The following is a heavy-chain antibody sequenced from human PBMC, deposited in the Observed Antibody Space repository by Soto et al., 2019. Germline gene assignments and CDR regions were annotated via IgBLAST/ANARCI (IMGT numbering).Heavy chain of an antibody. CDR2: ISYDGSNK. CDR3: AKLKRKYSSGWYPDY. CDR1: GFTFSSYG. V-gene: IGHV3-30*18. D-gene: IGHD6-19*01. Sequence: QVQLVESGGGVVQPGRSLRLSCAASGFTFSSYGMHWVRQAPGKGLEWVAVISYDGSNKYYADSVKGRFTISRDNSKNTLYLQMNSLRAEDTAVYYCAKLKRKYSSGWYPDYWGQGTLVTVSS. J-gene: IGHJ4*02.